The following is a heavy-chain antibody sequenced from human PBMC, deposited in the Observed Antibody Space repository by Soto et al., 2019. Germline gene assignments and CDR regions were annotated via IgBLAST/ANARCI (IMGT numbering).Heavy chain of an antibody. Sequence: PSETLSLTCTVSGGSISSAGYYWSWIRQHPGKGLEWIGYIYYSGSTNYNPSLKSRVTISVDTSKNQFSLKLSSVTAADTAVYYCARLFPRVVPAAIYFDYWGQGTLVTVSS. D-gene: IGHD2-2*01. CDR2: IYYSGST. CDR3: ARLFPRVVPAAIYFDY. V-gene: IGHV4-61*08. CDR1: GGSISSAGYY. J-gene: IGHJ4*02.